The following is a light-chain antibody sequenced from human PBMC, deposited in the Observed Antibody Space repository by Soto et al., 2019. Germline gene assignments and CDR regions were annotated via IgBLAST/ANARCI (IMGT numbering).Light chain of an antibody. J-gene: IGKJ5*01. CDR2: GAS. V-gene: IGKV3-15*01. Sequence: EIVMTQSPATLSVSPGERATLSCRASQSISSKVVWYQQKTGHAPRRLIYGASTSATGVPPRFSGSGSGTEFTLTISSLQSEDFAVYYCQQYNIWSSITFGQGTRLEIK. CDR3: QQYNIWSSIT. CDR1: QSISSK.